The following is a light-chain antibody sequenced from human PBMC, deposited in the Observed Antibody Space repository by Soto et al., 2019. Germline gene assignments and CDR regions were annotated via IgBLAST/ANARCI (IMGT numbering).Light chain of an antibody. CDR3: NQRSKWPQT. CDR2: NAS. V-gene: IGKV3-11*01. CDR1: RTGDSY. J-gene: IGKJ1*01. Sequence: DIVLTQSPATLSLSPGDRATLSCRASRTGDSYLAWYQQKPGQAHRRLVFNASKRATGIPHRFSDSGSVTDITLTINSLEPEDFAIYYCNQRSKWPQTCGQGTQVEMK.